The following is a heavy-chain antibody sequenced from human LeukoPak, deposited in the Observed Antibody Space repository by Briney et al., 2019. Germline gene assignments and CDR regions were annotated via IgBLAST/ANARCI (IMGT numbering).Heavy chain of an antibody. Sequence: GESLKISCKGSGYSFTSYWIGWVRQMPGKGLEWMGIIYPGDSDTRYSPSFQGQVTISADKSISTAYLQWSSLKASDTAMYYCARFWGRLDGMGDCIDYWGQGTLVTVSS. CDR3: ARFWGRLDGMGDCIDY. CDR2: IYPGDSDT. CDR1: GYSFTSYW. D-gene: IGHD3-16*01. J-gene: IGHJ4*02. V-gene: IGHV5-51*01.